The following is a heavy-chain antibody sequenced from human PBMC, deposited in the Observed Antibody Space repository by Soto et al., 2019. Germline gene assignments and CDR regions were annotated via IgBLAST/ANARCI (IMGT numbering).Heavy chain of an antibody. CDR1: GFIFSSYA. Sequence: GGSLRLSCAASGFIFSSYAMNWVRQAPGKGLEWVSSISSSGSYIYYADSVKGRFTISRDNAKNSLSLQMDSLRAEDTAVYYCARAIRITIIRGAPPDYWGQGTLVTVSS. V-gene: IGHV3-21*01. CDR3: ARAIRITIIRGAPPDY. D-gene: IGHD3-10*01. J-gene: IGHJ4*02. CDR2: ISSSGSYI.